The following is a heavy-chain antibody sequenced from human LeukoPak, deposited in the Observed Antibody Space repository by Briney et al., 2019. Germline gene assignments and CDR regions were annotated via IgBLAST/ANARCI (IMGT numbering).Heavy chain of an antibody. J-gene: IGHJ4*02. V-gene: IGHV1-69*05. Sequence: SVKVSCKASGGTFSSYAISWVRQAPGQGLEWMGGIIPIFGTANYAQKFQGRVTITTDESTSTAYMELSSLRSEDTAVYYCARSDYYDSSGYLGFVDYWGQGTLVTVSS. CDR2: IIPIFGTA. D-gene: IGHD3-22*01. CDR1: GGTFSSYA. CDR3: ARSDYYDSSGYLGFVDY.